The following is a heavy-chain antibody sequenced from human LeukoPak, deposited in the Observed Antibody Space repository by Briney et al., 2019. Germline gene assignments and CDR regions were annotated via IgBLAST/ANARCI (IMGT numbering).Heavy chain of an antibody. V-gene: IGHV3-23*01. Sequence: PGGSLRLSCAASGFTFKNYLMRWARQAPGKGQEWVSSISGSAADTYYADSVKGRFTVSRDSSKNTLYLQMNSLRVEDSALYYCAKTSAVAGTAVYYFDHWGRGTLVTVSS. CDR1: GFTFKNYL. J-gene: IGHJ4*02. D-gene: IGHD6-19*01. CDR2: ISGSAADT. CDR3: AKTSAVAGTAVYYFDH.